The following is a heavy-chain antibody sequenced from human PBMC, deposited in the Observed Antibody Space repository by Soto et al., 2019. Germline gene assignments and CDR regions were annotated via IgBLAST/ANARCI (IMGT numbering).Heavy chain of an antibody. J-gene: IGHJ6*03. CDR3: ARTYVTDVVVVPASKDYMDV. Sequence: LRETLSLTCTVSGGSISSSSSSWGWIRQPPGKGLEWLGIISYSGSTYYSPSLKSRVTISVDASKNLFSLKLSSVTAADTAVYYCARTYVTDVVVVPASKDYMDVWGKGTTVTVSS. V-gene: IGHV4-39*01. CDR2: ISYSGST. CDR1: GGSISSSSSS. D-gene: IGHD2-2*01.